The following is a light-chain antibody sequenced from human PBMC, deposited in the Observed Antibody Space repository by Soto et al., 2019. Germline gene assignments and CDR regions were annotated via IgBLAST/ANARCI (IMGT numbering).Light chain of an antibody. CDR2: KVS. J-gene: IGKJ2*01. V-gene: IGKV2-30*01. CDR3: MQGTHWPPYT. Sequence: DVVMTQSPLSLPVTLGQPASISCRSSQSLVYTDGNTYLNWFQQRPGQSPRRLIYKVSNRDSWVPDRFSGSGSGTDFTLKISRVEAEDVGVYYCMQGTHWPPYTFGQGTNLEIK. CDR1: QSLVYTDGNTY.